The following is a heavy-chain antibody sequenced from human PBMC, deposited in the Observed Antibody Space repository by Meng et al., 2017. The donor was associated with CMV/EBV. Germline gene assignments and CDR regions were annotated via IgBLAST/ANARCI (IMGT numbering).Heavy chain of an antibody. V-gene: IGHV3-21*01. J-gene: IGHJ6*02. Sequence: GEYLKISCAASGFTFSSYSMNWVRQAPGKGLEWVSSISSSSSYIYYADSVKGRFTISRDNAKNSLYLQMNSLRAEDTAVYYCARYPFGSHVYDSSGYGMDVWGQGTTVTVSS. CDR2: ISSSSSYI. D-gene: IGHD3-22*01. CDR3: ARYPFGSHVYDSSGYGMDV. CDR1: GFTFSSYS.